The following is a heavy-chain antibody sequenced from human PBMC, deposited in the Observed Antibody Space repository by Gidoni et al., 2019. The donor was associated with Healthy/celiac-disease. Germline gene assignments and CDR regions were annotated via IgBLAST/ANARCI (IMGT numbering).Heavy chain of an antibody. J-gene: IGHJ6*02. CDR3: ARDLGYCSGGSCYRPYYYGMDV. D-gene: IGHD2-15*01. Sequence: EVQLVESGGGLVPPGGSLRLSCAASGFTVSSNYMSWVRQAPGKGLEWVSVIYSGGSTYYADSVKGRFTISRHNSKNTLYLQMNSLRAEDTAVYYCARDLGYCSGGSCYRPYYYGMDVWGQGTTVTVSS. CDR2: IYSGGST. CDR1: GFTVSSNY. V-gene: IGHV3-53*04.